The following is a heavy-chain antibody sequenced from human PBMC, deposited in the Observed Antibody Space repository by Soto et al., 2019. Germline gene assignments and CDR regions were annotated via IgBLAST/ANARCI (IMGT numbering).Heavy chain of an antibody. V-gene: IGHV4-34*01. J-gene: IGHJ5*02. CDR2: INHSGNT. D-gene: IGHD2-21*01. Sequence: SETLSLTCAVYGASLSDNYCNWLRQPPGKGLEWIGEINHSGNTNYNPSLRSRVTISIDTSKNQLSLNLRSVSAADTAVYYCARGRGEFDAWGPGTPVTVSS. CDR3: ARGRGEFDA. CDR1: GASLSDNY.